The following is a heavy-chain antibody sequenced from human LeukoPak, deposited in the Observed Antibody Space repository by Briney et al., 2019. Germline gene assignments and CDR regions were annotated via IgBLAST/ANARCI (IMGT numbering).Heavy chain of an antibody. CDR1: GLTFSSFW. J-gene: IGHJ4*02. CDR3: ARGYYSASRIDY. D-gene: IGHD2-8*01. CDR2: INSDGSTT. V-gene: IGHV3-74*01. Sequence: RGSLTLSCAASGLTFSSFWMHWVRRAPGKGLEWVSRINSDGSTTTYADSVKGRLTISRDNAKNTLYLQMNSLRAEDTAVYYCARGYYSASRIDYWGQGALVTIPS.